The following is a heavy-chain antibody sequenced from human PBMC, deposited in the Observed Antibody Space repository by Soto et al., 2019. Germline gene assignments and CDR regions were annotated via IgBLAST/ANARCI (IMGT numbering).Heavy chain of an antibody. J-gene: IGHJ6*02. CDR1: GYTFTSYG. V-gene: IGHV1-18*04. D-gene: IGHD2-15*01. CDR2: ISAYNGNT. Sequence: GASVKVSCKASGYTFTSYGISWVRQAPGQGLEWMGWISAYNGNTNYAQKLQGRVTMTTDTSTGTAYMELRSLRSDDTAVYYCARNYCSGGSCYSSDYYYYGMDVWGQGTTVTVSS. CDR3: ARNYCSGGSCYSSDYYYYGMDV.